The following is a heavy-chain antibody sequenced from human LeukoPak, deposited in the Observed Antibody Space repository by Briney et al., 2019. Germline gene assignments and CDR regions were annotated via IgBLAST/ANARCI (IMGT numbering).Heavy chain of an antibody. J-gene: IGHJ2*01. CDR1: GFTFSTYT. Sequence: GGSLRLSCAASGFTFSTYTMNWVRETPGKGLGWVSRINTDGSIISYADSVKGRFTISRDNAKNTLYLQMNSLRAEDTAVYYCASPMVYGYFDLWGRGTLVTVSS. CDR2: INTDGSII. D-gene: IGHD3-10*01. CDR3: ASPMVYGYFDL. V-gene: IGHV3-74*01.